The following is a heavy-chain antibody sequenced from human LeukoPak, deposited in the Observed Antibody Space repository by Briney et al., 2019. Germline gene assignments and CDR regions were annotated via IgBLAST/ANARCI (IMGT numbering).Heavy chain of an antibody. V-gene: IGHV4-59*01. J-gene: IGHJ5*02. CDR3: ARAETDILTGYFPRWFDP. CDR1: GGSISSYY. CDR2: IYYSGST. D-gene: IGHD3-9*01. Sequence: SETLSLTCTVSGGSISSYYWSWLRQPPGKGLEWIGYIYYSGSTNYNPSLKSRVTISVDTSKNQFSLKLSSVTAADTAVYYCARAETDILTGYFPRWFDPWGQGTLVTVSS.